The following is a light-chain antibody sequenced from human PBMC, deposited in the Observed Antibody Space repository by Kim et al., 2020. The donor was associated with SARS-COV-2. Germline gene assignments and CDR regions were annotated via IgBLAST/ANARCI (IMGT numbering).Light chain of an antibody. CDR3: NSRDSNDNVV. J-gene: IGLJ2*01. CDR2: GKN. CDR1: SLRRYY. V-gene: IGLV3-19*01. Sequence: SSELTQDPAVSVALGQTVRITCQGDSLRRYYATWYQQKPGQAPILGIYGKNNRPSGIPDRFSGSSSGNTASLTITGTQAGDEADYYCNSRDSNDNVVFGGGTTLTVL.